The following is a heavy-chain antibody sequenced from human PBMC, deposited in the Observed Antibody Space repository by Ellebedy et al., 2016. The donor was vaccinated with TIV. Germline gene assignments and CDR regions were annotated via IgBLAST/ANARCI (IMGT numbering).Heavy chain of an antibody. CDR2: INPNSGGT. D-gene: IGHD3-10*01. V-gene: IGHV1-2*02. Sequence: ASVKVSXXASGYTFTGYYMHWVRQAPGQGLGWMGWINPNSGGTNYAQKFQGRVTMTRDTSISTAYMELSRLRSDDTAVYYCARDRGAFDAFDIWGQGTMVTVSS. J-gene: IGHJ3*02. CDR3: ARDRGAFDAFDI. CDR1: GYTFTGYY.